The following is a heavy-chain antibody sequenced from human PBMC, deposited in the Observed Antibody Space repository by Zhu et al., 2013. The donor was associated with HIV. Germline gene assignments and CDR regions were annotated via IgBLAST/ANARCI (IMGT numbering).Heavy chain of an antibody. J-gene: IGHJ5*02. CDR2: INPNSGDT. CDR3: ARDPSNVTRQDWFDP. V-gene: IGHV1-2*02. D-gene: IGHD2-8*01. Sequence: QVQLVQSEAEVNKPGASVKVSCKTFGYTFIDYYMHWVRQAPGQGLEWMGWINPNSGDTNYVQKFQGRVTMTRDTSISTAYMELRRLTSDDTAVYYCARDPSNVTRQDWFDPWGQGTLVTVSS. CDR1: GYTFIDYY.